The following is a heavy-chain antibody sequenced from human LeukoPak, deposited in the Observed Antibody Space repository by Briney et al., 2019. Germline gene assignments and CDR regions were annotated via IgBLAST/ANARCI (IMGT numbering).Heavy chain of an antibody. Sequence: PGGSLRLSCAASGFTFSSYAMSWVRQAPGKGLEWVSAISGSGGSTYYADSVKGRFTISRDNSKNTLYLQMNSLRAEDTAVYYCAKEGFCSSTSCYGEAFDTWGQGTMVTVSS. V-gene: IGHV3-23*01. J-gene: IGHJ3*02. CDR2: ISGSGGST. CDR3: AKEGFCSSTSCYGEAFDT. D-gene: IGHD2-2*01. CDR1: GFTFSSYA.